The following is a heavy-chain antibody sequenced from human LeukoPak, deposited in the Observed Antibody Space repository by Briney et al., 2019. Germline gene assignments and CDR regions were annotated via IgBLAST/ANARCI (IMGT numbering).Heavy chain of an antibody. D-gene: IGHD2-15*01. CDR1: GFTFSGYA. Sequence: GGSLRLSCAASGFTFSGYAMSWVRQATGKGLEWVSSTSRSGEITFYADSVKGRFTISRDNSKSTLYLQMNSLRAEDTAVYYCAKDGQLLPLYFDYWGQGTLVTVSS. J-gene: IGHJ4*02. CDR2: TSRSGEIT. V-gene: IGHV3-23*01. CDR3: AKDGQLLPLYFDY.